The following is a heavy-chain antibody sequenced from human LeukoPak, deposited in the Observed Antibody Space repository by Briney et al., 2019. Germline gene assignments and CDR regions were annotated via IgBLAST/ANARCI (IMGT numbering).Heavy chain of an antibody. Sequence: PGGSLRLSCAASGFTFSSYEMNWVRQAPGKGLEWVSYISSSGSTIYYADSVKGRFTISRDNAKNSLYLQINSLRAEDTAVYYCARGSAGTPFDPWGQGTLVTVSS. CDR2: ISSSGSTI. J-gene: IGHJ5*02. CDR3: ARGSAGTPFDP. CDR1: GFTFSSYE. V-gene: IGHV3-48*03.